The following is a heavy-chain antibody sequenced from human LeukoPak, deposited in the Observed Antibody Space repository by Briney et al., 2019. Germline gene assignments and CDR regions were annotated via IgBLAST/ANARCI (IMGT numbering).Heavy chain of an antibody. D-gene: IGHD3-10*01. Sequence: ASVKVSCKASGYTFTGYYMHWVRQAPGQGLEWMGWINPNSGGTNYAQKFQGRVTMTRDTSISTAYMELSRLRSDDTAVYYCARSRAIWFAFHYGMDVWGQGTTVTVSS. CDR1: GYTFTGYY. V-gene: IGHV1-2*02. CDR2: INPNSGGT. J-gene: IGHJ6*02. CDR3: ARSRAIWFAFHYGMDV.